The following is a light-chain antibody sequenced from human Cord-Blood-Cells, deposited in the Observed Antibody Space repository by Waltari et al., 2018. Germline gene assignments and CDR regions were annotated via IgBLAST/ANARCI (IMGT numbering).Light chain of an antibody. CDR3: SSYTSSSTLGV. V-gene: IGLV2-14*01. CDR1: SSDVGGYNY. CDR2: EVS. Sequence: QSALTQPASVSGSPGQSITISCTGTSSDVGGYNYVSWYQQHPGKAPKRMIYEVSNRPSGGSNRFSGSKSGNTASLTISGLQAEDEADYYCSSYTSSSTLGVFGGGTKWTVL. J-gene: IGLJ3*02.